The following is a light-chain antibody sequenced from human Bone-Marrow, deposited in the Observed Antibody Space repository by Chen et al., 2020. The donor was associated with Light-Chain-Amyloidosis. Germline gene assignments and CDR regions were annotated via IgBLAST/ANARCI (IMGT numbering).Light chain of an antibody. CDR3: QSYDNSLNTAHVV. Sequence: QSVLTQPPSVYGAPGQTVLISCSGTSSNIGAGYDVHWYQQLPGAAPKLLIYDKTTRPSGVPDRFSGSKSGTSASLAIAGLQAEDEADYYCQSYDNSLNTAHVVFGGGTKVTVL. CDR1: SSNIGAGYD. J-gene: IGLJ2*01. V-gene: IGLV1-40*01. CDR2: DKT.